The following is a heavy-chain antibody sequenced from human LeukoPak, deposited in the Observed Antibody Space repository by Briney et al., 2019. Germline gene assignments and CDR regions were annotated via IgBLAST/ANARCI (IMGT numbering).Heavy chain of an antibody. CDR3: AREYYDYVWGSYRSSTNLFDY. CDR2: ISYDGSNK. V-gene: IGHV3-30*04. CDR1: GFTFSSYA. J-gene: IGHJ4*02. Sequence: GRSLRLSCEASGFTFSSYAMHWVRQAPGKGLEWVAVISYDGSNKYYADSVKGRFTISRDNSKNTLYLQMNSLRAEDTAVYYCAREYYDYVWGSYRSSTNLFDYWGQGTLVTVSS. D-gene: IGHD3-16*02.